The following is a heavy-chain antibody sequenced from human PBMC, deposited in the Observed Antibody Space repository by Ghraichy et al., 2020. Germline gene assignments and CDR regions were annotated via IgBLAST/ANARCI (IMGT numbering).Heavy chain of an antibody. V-gene: IGHV1-69*13. J-gene: IGHJ6*02. Sequence: SVKVSCKASGGTFSSYAISWVRQAPGQGLEWMGGIIPIFGTANYAQKFQGRVTITADESTSTAYMELSSLRSEDTAVYYCARSGYGDYYYYGMDVWGQGTTVTVSS. D-gene: IGHD3-22*01. CDR3: ARSGYGDYYYYGMDV. CDR1: GGTFSSYA. CDR2: IIPIFGTA.